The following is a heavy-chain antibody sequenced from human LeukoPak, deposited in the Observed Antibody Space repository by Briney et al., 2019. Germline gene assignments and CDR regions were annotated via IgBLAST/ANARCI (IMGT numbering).Heavy chain of an antibody. Sequence: GEAPKTSCKGSGYSFTSYWIGWVRQMPGKGLEGMGIIYPGDSDTRYSPSFQGQVTISADKSISTAYLQWSSLKASDTAMYYCARGVGMATTLLYYWGQGTLVTVSS. J-gene: IGHJ4*02. D-gene: IGHD5-24*01. CDR1: GYSFTSYW. CDR2: IYPGDSDT. CDR3: ARGVGMATTLLYY. V-gene: IGHV5-51*01.